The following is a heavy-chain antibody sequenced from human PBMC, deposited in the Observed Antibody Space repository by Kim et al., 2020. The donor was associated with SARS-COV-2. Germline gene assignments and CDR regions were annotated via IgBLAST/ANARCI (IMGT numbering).Heavy chain of an antibody. CDR1: GFRFDEYT. D-gene: IGHD3-10*01. J-gene: IGHJ4*02. CDR3: AKDGSGTYYEFDD. V-gene: IGHV3-43*01. CDR2: ISWDGNDI. Sequence: GGSLRLSCAASGFRFDEYTLHWVRQIPGQGLEWVSQISWDGNDIYYADSVKGRFIISRDNSKNYLYLQMNSLRPEDTAFYYCAKDGSGTYYEFDDWGQGT.